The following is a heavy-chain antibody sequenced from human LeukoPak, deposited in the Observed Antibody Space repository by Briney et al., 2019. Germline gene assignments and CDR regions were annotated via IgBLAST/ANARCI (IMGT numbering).Heavy chain of an antibody. J-gene: IGHJ6*03. CDR2: ISAHNGNT. V-gene: IGHV1-18*04. Sequence: GASVKVSCKASGYTFTGYYMHWVRQAPGQGLEWMGWISAHNGNTNYEEKVQGRDTMTTDTSTSTAYMELRSLRSDDTAVYYCARDKGTVATYYYYYMDVWGKGTTVTVSS. CDR3: ARDKGTVATYYYYYMDV. CDR1: GYTFTGYY. D-gene: IGHD6-19*01.